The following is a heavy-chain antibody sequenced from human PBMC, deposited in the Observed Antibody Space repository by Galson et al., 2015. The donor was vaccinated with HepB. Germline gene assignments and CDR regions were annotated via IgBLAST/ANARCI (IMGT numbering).Heavy chain of an antibody. CDR3: AREAGYSSSWYIPGSYNWFDP. D-gene: IGHD6-13*01. J-gene: IGHJ5*02. V-gene: IGHV4-59*01. CDR2: IYYSGST. CDR1: GGSISSYY. Sequence: ETLSLTCTVSGGSISSYYWSWIRQPPGKGLEWIGYIYYSGSTNYNPSLKSRVTISVDTSKNQFSLKLGSVTAADTAVYYCAREAGYSSSWYIPGSYNWFDPWGQGTLVTVSS.